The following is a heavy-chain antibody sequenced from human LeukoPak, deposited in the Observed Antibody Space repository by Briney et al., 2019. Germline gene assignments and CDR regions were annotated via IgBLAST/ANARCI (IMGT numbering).Heavy chain of an antibody. J-gene: IGHJ4*02. D-gene: IGHD3-16*01. CDR2: SKEDGSER. Sequence: GGSLRLSCAASGFTFSRYWMTWVRQTPGKGLEWVANSKEDGSERYYVDSLKGRALISRDNAKRSLYLQLNSLRVEDTAVYYCAREGDSGWGGTYFDKWDQGTQVTVSS. CDR1: GFTFSRYW. V-gene: IGHV3-7*01. CDR3: AREGDSGWGGTYFDK.